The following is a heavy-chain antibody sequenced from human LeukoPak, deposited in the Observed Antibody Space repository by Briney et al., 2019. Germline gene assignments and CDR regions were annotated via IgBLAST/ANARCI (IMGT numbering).Heavy chain of an antibody. D-gene: IGHD5-18*01. CDR3: AKFADSAMLQAY. Sequence: GRTLSLSCAASGFTFSSYAMGGVPHAPGKGLEWVLAIRGSGGSTYYTDSLKGRFTISRDHPKNTLHRQMNSVRAGYRPVYYCAKFADSAMLQAYWGQGTLVTVS. CDR1: GFTFSSYA. J-gene: IGHJ4*02. CDR2: IRGSGGST. V-gene: IGHV3-23*01.